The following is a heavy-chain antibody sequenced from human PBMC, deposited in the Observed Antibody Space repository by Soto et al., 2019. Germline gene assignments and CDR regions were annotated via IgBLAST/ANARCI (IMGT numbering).Heavy chain of an antibody. D-gene: IGHD3-16*01. Sequence: ASVPVSCKASGYSFTNNDDSWVRQATGQGLEWMGWMNPGSGDRGYAQKPQGRVTMTSDISIATAHMELSSLRSDDTAIYHCVSMETFDSLNAIDPWGQGTMVTVSS. CDR2: MNPGSGDR. J-gene: IGHJ5*02. CDR1: GYSFTNND. CDR3: VSMETFDSLNAIDP. V-gene: IGHV1-8*01.